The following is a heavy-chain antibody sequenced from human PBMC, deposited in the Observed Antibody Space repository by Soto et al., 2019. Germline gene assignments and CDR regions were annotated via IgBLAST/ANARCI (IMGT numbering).Heavy chain of an antibody. D-gene: IGHD3-9*01. CDR3: ARPQRYFDWLSQSSYYYYGMDV. CDR2: ISYDGSNK. Sequence: GGSLRLSCAASGFTFSSYAMHWVRQAPGKGLEWVAVISYDGSNKYYADSVKGRFTISRDNSKNTLYLQMNSLRAEDTAVYYCARPQRYFDWLSQSSYYYYGMDVWGQGTTVTVSS. CDR1: GFTFSSYA. J-gene: IGHJ6*02. V-gene: IGHV3-30-3*01.